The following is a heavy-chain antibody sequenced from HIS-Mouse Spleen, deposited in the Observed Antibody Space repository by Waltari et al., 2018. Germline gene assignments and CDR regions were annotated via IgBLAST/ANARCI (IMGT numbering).Heavy chain of an antibody. CDR1: GGSISSSSYY. CDR3: AREIPYSSSWYDWYFDL. CDR2: IYYSGST. V-gene: IGHV4-39*07. D-gene: IGHD6-13*01. Sequence: QLQLQESGPGLVKPSETLSLTCTVSGGSISSSSYYWGWIRQPPGKGLEWIGSIYYSGSTYDDPSLKSLVTLSVDTSKNQFSLKLSSVTAADTAVYYCAREIPYSSSWYDWYFDLWGRGTLVTVSS. J-gene: IGHJ2*01.